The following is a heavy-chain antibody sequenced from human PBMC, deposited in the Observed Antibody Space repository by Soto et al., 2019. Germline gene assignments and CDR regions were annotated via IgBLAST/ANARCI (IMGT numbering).Heavy chain of an antibody. Sequence: SETLSLTCTVSGGSISSSSYYWCWIRQPPGKGLEWSGSIFYSGSTYYNPSLKSPLTISVEPSKNPSSRELRSVTAADTAVYYCSSLTGRYYGFDYSNYGFDVWGQGTMVTVSS. CDR2: IFYSGST. J-gene: IGHJ6*02. CDR3: SSLTGRYYGFDYSNYGFDV. V-gene: IGHV4-39*01. D-gene: IGHD3-10*01. CDR1: GGSISSSSYY.